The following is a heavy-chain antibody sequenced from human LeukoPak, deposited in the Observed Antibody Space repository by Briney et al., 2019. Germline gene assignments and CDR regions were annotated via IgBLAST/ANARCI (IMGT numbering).Heavy chain of an antibody. J-gene: IGHJ4*02. CDR3: AKGGVVGTRYYFDS. CDR2: TKEDGSGS. Sequence: PGGSLRLSCAASGFTVSSNYMSWVRQAPGKGLEWVANTKEDGSGSSYVDSVKGRFTISRDNAKNSLYLQMNSLRAEDTAVYYCAKGGVVGTRYYFDSWGQGTLVTVSS. D-gene: IGHD2-15*01. V-gene: IGHV3-7*01. CDR1: GFTVSSNY.